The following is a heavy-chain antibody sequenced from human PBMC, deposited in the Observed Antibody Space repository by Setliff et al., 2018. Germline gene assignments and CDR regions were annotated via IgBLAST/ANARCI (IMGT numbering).Heavy chain of an antibody. CDR3: ARGTDYHGSGSYWAKDV. D-gene: IGHD3-10*01. J-gene: IGHJ6*04. CDR2: INPRTGVT. Sequence: ASVKVSCKASGYAFTGHYIHWVRQAPGQGLEWMGWINPRTGVTNYARKFQGRVTMTRGTSITTVYMDLSRLKSDDTAVYYCARGTDYHGSGSYWAKDVWGKGTTVTVSS. V-gene: IGHV1-2*02. CDR1: GYAFTGHY.